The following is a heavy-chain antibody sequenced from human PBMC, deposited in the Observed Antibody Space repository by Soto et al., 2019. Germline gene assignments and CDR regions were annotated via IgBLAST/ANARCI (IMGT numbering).Heavy chain of an antibody. Sequence: ASVKVSCKASGYTFTSYAMHWVRQAPGQRLEWMGWINAGNGNTKYSQKFQGRVTITRDTSASTAYMELSSLRSEDTAVYYCERDPGYSSGWPEVWFDPWGQGTLVTV. J-gene: IGHJ5*02. V-gene: IGHV1-3*01. D-gene: IGHD6-19*01. CDR3: ERDPGYSSGWPEVWFDP. CDR1: GYTFTSYA. CDR2: INAGNGNT.